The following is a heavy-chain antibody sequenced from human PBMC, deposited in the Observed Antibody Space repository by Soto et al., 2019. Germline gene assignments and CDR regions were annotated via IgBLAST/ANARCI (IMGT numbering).Heavy chain of an antibody. D-gene: IGHD3-22*01. J-gene: IGHJ6*02. CDR3: ARDGSGYRSSASPMDV. CDR2: IIPIFGTA. CDR1: GDTFSSYA. Sequence: QVQLVQSGAEVKKPGSSVKVSCKASGDTFSSYAISWVRQAPGQGLEWMGGIIPIFGTANYAQKVQGRVTITADDSASTAYMELSSLRSEDTAVYYCARDGSGYRSSASPMDVWGQGTTVTVSS. V-gene: IGHV1-69*01.